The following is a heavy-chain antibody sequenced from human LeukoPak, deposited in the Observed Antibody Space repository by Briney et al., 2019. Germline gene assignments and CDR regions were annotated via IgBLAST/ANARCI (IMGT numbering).Heavy chain of an antibody. CDR3: ARDLGNSSGWYPYYMDV. J-gene: IGHJ6*03. CDR1: GYTFTSYG. CDR2: ISAYNGNT. V-gene: IGHV1-18*01. D-gene: IGHD6-19*01. Sequence: ASVKVSCKASGYTFTSYGISWVRQAPGQGLEWMGWISAYNGNTNYAQKLQGRVTMTTDTSTSTAYMELRSLRSDDTAVYYCARDLGNSSGWYPYYMDVWGKGTTVTVSS.